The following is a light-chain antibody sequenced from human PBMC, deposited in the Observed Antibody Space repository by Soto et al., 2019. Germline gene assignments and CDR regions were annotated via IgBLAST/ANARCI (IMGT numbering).Light chain of an antibody. J-gene: IGKJ1*01. V-gene: IGKV3-20*01. CDR1: QPVNGGY. Sequence: EIVLTQSPATLSLSPGESATLSCGATQPVNGGYLAWYQQKPGQPPRLLIYGASTRDTAFPDRFSGSGSGTDFTLTISGLEPEDFAVYYCQVYGTSPKTFGQGTRVELK. CDR3: QVYGTSPKT. CDR2: GAS.